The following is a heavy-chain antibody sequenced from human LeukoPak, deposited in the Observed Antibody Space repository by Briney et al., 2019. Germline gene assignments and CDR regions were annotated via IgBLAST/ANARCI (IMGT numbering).Heavy chain of an antibody. Sequence: SVKVSCKASAGIFSTYGLTWVRQAPGQGLQWMGGIIPLLGRANYLQMFQGRLTITADESTGTAYMELSSLRSEDTAVYFCAGRRENYDSNAYYRPYYGMDVWGQGTTVTVSS. CDR3: AGRRENYDSNAYYRPYYGMDV. CDR1: AGIFSTYG. J-gene: IGHJ6*02. D-gene: IGHD3-22*01. V-gene: IGHV1-69*13. CDR2: IIPLLGRA.